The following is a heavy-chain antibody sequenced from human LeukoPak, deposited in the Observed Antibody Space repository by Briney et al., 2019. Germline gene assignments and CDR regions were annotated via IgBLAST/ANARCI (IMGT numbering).Heavy chain of an antibody. CDR1: GFTFSSYG. CDR3: ARGHSYGYFDY. J-gene: IGHJ4*02. D-gene: IGHD5-18*01. CDR2: IWYDGSNK. Sequence: GGSLRLSCAASGFTFSSYGMHWVRQAPGKGLEWVAVIWYDGSNKYYADSVKGRFTIFRDNSKNTLYLQMNSLRAEDTAVYYCARGHSYGYFDYWGQGTLVTVSS. V-gene: IGHV3-33*01.